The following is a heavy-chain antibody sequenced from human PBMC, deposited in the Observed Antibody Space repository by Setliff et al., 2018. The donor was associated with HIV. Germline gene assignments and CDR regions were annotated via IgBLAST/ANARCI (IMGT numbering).Heavy chain of an antibody. CDR1: GFTFRNFG. J-gene: IGHJ4*02. CDR3: ASARIPTGGTSTSLDY. D-gene: IGHD1-1*01. CDR2: IRSAGSVV. V-gene: IGHV3-30*02. Sequence: GGSLRLSCAASGFTFRNFGMHWVRQAPGKGLEWIAFIRSAGSVVHYAASVKGRFTISRDNFKNRLFLQMDYLRPEDTAVYYCASARIPTGGTSTSLDYWGQGALVTVSS.